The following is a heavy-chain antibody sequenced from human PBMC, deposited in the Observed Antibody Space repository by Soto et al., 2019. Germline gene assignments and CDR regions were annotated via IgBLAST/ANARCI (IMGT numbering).Heavy chain of an antibody. CDR1: GGSISSGGYS. D-gene: IGHD3-10*01. CDR3: ATSPYYYGSGSYSYYFDF. J-gene: IGHJ4*02. V-gene: IGHV4-30-2*01. Sequence: QLQLQESGSGLVKPSQTLSLTCAVSGGSISSGGYSWSWIRQPPGKGLEWIGYIYHSGSTYYNPSLKSRVTISVDRSKDQFFLKLSSVTAADTAVYYCATSPYYYGSGSYSYYFDFWGQGTLVTVSS. CDR2: IYHSGST.